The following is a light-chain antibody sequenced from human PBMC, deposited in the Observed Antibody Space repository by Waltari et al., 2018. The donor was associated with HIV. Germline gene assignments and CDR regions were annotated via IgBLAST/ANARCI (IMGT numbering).Light chain of an antibody. V-gene: IGLV1-51*01. Sequence: QSVLTQPPSVSAAPGQKVTISCSGSSSNIGNHYVSWFQQLPGTAPQLLMDGNHKRPSGMPDRFSACRSGTSATLAVTGLQIGDEADYYCGTWDTSLTAGVFGGGTKLTVL. J-gene: IGLJ3*02. CDR1: SSNIGNHY. CDR2: GNH. CDR3: GTWDTSLTAGV.